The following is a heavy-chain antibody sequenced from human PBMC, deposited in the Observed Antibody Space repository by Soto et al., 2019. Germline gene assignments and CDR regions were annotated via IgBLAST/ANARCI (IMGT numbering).Heavy chain of an antibody. CDR2: IYSGGGT. CDR3: ARDLVVSTTESFQH. CDR1: GFSVSSNY. D-gene: IGHD1-26*01. Sequence: EVPLVESGGGLVQPGGSLRLSCAASGFSVSSNYMSWVRQAPGKGLEWVAVIYSGGGTYYADSVKGRFTISRDNSKNTLDRQMNSLRAEDTAVYYCARDLVVSTTESFQHWGKGTLVTVSS. J-gene: IGHJ1*01. V-gene: IGHV3-66*01.